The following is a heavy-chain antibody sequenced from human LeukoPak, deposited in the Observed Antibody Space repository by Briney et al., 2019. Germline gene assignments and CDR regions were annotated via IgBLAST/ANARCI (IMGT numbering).Heavy chain of an antibody. J-gene: IGHJ4*02. D-gene: IGHD5-12*01. CDR2: ISNSGGKT. CDR1: GFPFSGYP. V-gene: IGHV3-23*01. CDR3: VRTGLHFSGASSEF. Sequence: PGGALRLSCAASGFPFSGYPMTWVRQAPGKGLEWVSVISNSGGKTYYADSVKGRFTISRDNSKNTLYLQMNTVRAEDTAVYYCVRTGLHFSGASSEFWGQGTLVTVSS.